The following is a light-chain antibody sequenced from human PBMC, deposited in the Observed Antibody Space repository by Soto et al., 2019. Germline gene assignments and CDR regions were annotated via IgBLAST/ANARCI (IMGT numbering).Light chain of an antibody. V-gene: IGKV1-5*03. CDR2: KAS. CDR1: ESVKSW. CDR3: QHYNSYSEA. J-gene: IGKJ1*01. Sequence: DIQMTQSPSTLSASIGDRVTITCRASESVKSWLAWYQQKAGKAPKLLIYKASTLKSGVPSRFSGSGSGTEFTLTISSLQPDDFATYYCQHYNSYSEAFGQGTKVDI.